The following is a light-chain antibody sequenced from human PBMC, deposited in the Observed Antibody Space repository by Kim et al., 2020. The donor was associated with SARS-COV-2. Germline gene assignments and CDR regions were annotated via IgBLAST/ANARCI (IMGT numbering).Light chain of an antibody. CDR3: QQYNTH. J-gene: IGKJ2*01. CDR2: DAS. V-gene: IGKV1-5*01. CDR1: QSISSS. Sequence: DIQMTQSPSTLSASIGDRVSITCRASQSISSSLAWYQQKPGKAPKLLIYDASSLKSGVPSRFSGSRSGTEFTLTISTLQPDDFATYYCQQYNTHFGQGTKLEI.